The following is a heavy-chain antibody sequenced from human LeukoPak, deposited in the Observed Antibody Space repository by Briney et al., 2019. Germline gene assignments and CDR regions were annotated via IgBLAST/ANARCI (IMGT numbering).Heavy chain of an antibody. V-gene: IGHV4-61*02. CDR1: GGSISSGSYY. D-gene: IGHD3-10*01. CDR2: IYTSGST. Sequence: KPSQTLSLTCTVSGGSISSGSYYWSWIRQPAGKGLEWIGRIYTSGSTNYNPSLKSRVTISVDTSKNQFSLKLSSVTAADTAVYYCARDRLGYLDYWGQGTLVTVSS. J-gene: IGHJ4*02. CDR3: ARDRLGYLDY.